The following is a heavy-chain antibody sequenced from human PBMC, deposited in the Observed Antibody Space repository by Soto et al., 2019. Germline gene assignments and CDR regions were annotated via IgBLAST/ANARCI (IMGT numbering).Heavy chain of an antibody. D-gene: IGHD1-26*01. CDR1: GGSISSGGYY. V-gene: IGHV4-31*03. Sequence: SEALSLTCTVSGGSISSGGYYWSWIRQHPGKGLEWIGYIYYSGSTYYNPSLKSRVTISVDTSKNQFSLKLSSVTAADTAVYYCARAELVGATDYWGQGTLVTVSS. CDR2: IYYSGST. CDR3: ARAELVGATDY. J-gene: IGHJ4*02.